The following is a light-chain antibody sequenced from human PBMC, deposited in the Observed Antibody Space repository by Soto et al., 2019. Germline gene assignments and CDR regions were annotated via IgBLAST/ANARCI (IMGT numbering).Light chain of an antibody. J-gene: IGKJ1*01. CDR2: DAS. Sequence: EIVLTQSPGTLSLSPGERATLSRRASQSVSSSYLAWYQHKPGQAPRLLIYDASSRATGIPDRFSGSGSGTDFTLTISRLETEDFAVYYCQQYGNSPRTYGQGTKVEIK. CDR3: QQYGNSPRT. V-gene: IGKV3-20*01. CDR1: QSVSSSY.